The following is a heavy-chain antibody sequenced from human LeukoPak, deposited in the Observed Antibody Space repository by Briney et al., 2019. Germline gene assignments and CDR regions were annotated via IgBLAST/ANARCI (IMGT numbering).Heavy chain of an antibody. CDR3: AREGRIAALDY. CDR2: ISSSSSYI. V-gene: IGHV3-21*01. J-gene: IGHJ4*02. Sequence: GGSLRLSCAASGFTFSSYSMNWVRQAPGKGLEWASSISSSSSYIYYADSVKGRFTISRDNAKNSLYLQMNSLRAEDTAVYYCAREGRIAALDYWGQGTLVTVSS. D-gene: IGHD6-6*01. CDR1: GFTFSSYS.